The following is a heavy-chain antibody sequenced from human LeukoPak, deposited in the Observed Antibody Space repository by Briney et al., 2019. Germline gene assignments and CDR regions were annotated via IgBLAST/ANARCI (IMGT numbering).Heavy chain of an antibody. D-gene: IGHD3-10*01. CDR3: ARGKLERAHYYGSAYYFDY. Sequence: SETLSLTCAVYGGSFSGYYWSWIRQPPGKGLEWIGEINHSGSTNYNPSLKSRVTISVDTSKNQFSLKLSSVIAADTAVYYCARGKLERAHYYGSAYYFDYWGQGTLVTVSS. V-gene: IGHV4-34*01. J-gene: IGHJ4*02. CDR1: GGSFSGYY. CDR2: INHSGST.